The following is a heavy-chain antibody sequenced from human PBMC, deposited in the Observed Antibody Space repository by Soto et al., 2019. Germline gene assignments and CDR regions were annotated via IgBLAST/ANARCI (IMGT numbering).Heavy chain of an antibody. CDR2: IIPILGIA. Sequence: QVQLVQSGAEVKKPGSSVKVSCKASGGTFSSYTISWVRQAPGQGLEWMGRIIPILGIANYAQKFQGRVTITADKSTSTAYMELSRLRSEDTAVYYCARSSRRTLDDFDIWGQGTMVTVSS. CDR3: ARSSRRTLDDFDI. J-gene: IGHJ3*02. CDR1: GGTFSSYT. D-gene: IGHD6-13*01. V-gene: IGHV1-69*02.